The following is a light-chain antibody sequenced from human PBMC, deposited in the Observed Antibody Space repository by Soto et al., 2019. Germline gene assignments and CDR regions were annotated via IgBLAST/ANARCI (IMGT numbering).Light chain of an antibody. J-gene: IGKJ3*01. CDR3: QQTYSTPFT. CDR1: QSVSSN. Sequence: EIVMTQSPATLSVSPGERATLSCRASQSVSSNLAWYQQKPGQAPRLLIYGASTRATGIPARFSGSGSGTDFTLTISNLQPEDFATYYCQQTYSTPFTFGPGTKVDIK. V-gene: IGKV3-15*01. CDR2: GAS.